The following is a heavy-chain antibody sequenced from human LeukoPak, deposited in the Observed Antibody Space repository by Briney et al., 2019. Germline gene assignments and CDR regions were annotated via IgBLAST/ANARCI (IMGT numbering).Heavy chain of an antibody. Sequence: QPGTSLRLSCAASGFPFSSYGMHWVRQAPGKGLEWVARLVYDARSDYANSVKGRFSISRDDSKNTLFLDMSNLRVEDTALYYCARDLSAAFDFLGQGVLVTVSS. CDR3: ARDLSAAFDF. J-gene: IGHJ4*02. V-gene: IGHV3-33*01. CDR1: GFPFSSYG. CDR2: LVYDARS. D-gene: IGHD6-19*01.